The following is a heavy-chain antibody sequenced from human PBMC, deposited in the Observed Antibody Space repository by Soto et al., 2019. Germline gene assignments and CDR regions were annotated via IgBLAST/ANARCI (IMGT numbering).Heavy chain of an antibody. Sequence: SETLSLTCTVSGGSISSSSYYWGWIRQPPGKGLEWIGSIYYSGSTYYNPSLKSRVTISVDTSKNQFSLKLSSVTAADTAVYYCARRGDYGPTAVGPWGQGTLVT. CDR1: GGSISSSSYY. V-gene: IGHV4-39*01. J-gene: IGHJ5*02. CDR3: ARRGDYGPTAVGP. D-gene: IGHD4-17*01. CDR2: IYYSGST.